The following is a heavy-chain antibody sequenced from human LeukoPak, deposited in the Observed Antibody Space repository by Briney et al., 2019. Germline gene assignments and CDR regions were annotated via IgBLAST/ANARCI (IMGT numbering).Heavy chain of an antibody. V-gene: IGHV6-1*01. Sequence: SQTLSLTCAIFGDSVFSNSASWNWIRQSPSRGLEWLGRTYYRSEWYIDYAVSVKSRMVINPDTSKNQFSLQLNSVTDEDTAIYYCARMSWLLQGGFDHWGQGTLVTVSS. CDR3: ARMSWLLQGGFDH. D-gene: IGHD5-24*01. CDR2: TYYRSEWYI. CDR1: GDSVFSNSAS. J-gene: IGHJ4*02.